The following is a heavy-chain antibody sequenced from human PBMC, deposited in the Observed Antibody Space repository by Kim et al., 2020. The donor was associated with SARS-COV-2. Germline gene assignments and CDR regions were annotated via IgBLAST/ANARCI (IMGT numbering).Heavy chain of an antibody. J-gene: IGHJ6*02. CDR1: GYYFTSYL. D-gene: IGHD2-15*01. Sequence: ASVKVSCKASGYYFTSYLIHWVRQAPGQGLEWMGIINPSGGTTTYGEKFKGRVTIPSDTSTNTVNMEVTSLTSEDTAVYYCARDRRPCGGNCVYCYGMDVWGQGTTVTVSS. CDR3: ARDRRPCGGNCVYCYGMDV. CDR2: INPSGGTT. V-gene: IGHV1-46*01.